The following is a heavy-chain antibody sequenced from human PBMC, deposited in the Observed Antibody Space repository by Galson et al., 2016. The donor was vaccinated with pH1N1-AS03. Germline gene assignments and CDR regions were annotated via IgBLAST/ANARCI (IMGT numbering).Heavy chain of an antibody. CDR2: IKQDATEK. CDR1: GFTFSTYW. Sequence: SLRLSCAASGFTFSTYWMSWVRQAPGKGLEWVANIKQDATEKYYVDSVKGRYTISRDNAKKLLYLQMDSLRLEDTASYYCARFAWATSGDDAFDVWGQGTLVTVSS. V-gene: IGHV3-7*01. CDR3: ARFAWATSGDDAFDV. J-gene: IGHJ3*01. D-gene: IGHD3-10*01.